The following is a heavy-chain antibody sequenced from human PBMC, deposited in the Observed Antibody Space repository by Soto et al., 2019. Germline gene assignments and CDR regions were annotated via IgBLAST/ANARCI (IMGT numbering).Heavy chain of an antibody. J-gene: IGHJ6*03. V-gene: IGHV3-9*01. D-gene: IGHD1-26*01. Sequence: EVQLVESGGGLVQPGRSLRLSCAASGFTFDDYAMHWVRQAPGRGLEWVSRITWNSGTIDYADSVKGRFTISRDNAKNSLYLQMNSLRAEDTALYYWTKSGRLNYMDVWGKGTTVTVSS. CDR1: GFTFDDYA. CDR3: TKSGRLNYMDV. CDR2: ITWNSGTI.